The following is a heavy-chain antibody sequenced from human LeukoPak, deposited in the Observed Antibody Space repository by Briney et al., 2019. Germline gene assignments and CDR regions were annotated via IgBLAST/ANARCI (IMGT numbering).Heavy chain of an antibody. CDR2: IYYSGST. CDR3: ARDLGKRWFDP. Sequence: SETLSLTCTVSGGSISSYYWSWIRQPPGKGLEWIGYIYYSGSTNYNPSLKSRVTISVDTSKNQFSLKLSSVTAADTAVYYCARDLGKRWFDPWGQGTLVTVSS. J-gene: IGHJ5*02. V-gene: IGHV4-59*01. CDR1: GGSISSYY.